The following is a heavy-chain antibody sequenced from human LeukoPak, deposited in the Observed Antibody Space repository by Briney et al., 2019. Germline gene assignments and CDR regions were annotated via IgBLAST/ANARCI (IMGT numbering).Heavy chain of an antibody. Sequence: SETLSLTCAVSGYSISSGYYWGWIRQPPGKGLEWIGSIYHSGSTYYNPSLKSRVTISVDTSKNQFSLKLSSVTAADTAVYYCAGRVSATDSSGWSNWFDPWGQGTLVTVSS. V-gene: IGHV4-38-2*01. CDR1: GYSISSGYY. J-gene: IGHJ5*02. CDR3: AGRVSATDSSGWSNWFDP. D-gene: IGHD6-19*01. CDR2: IYHSGST.